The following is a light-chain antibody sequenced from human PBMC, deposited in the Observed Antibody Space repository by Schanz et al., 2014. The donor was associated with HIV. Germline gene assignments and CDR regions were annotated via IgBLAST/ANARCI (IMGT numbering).Light chain of an antibody. Sequence: EIVLTQSPGTLSLSPGERATLSCRASQSVSSNYLAWYQQKRDQPPRLVIYATSTRAAGIPDRFSGTGSGTEFTLTISSLQSEDFAVYYCQQYNNWPPWTIGQGTKVEIK. V-gene: IGKV3D-15*01. CDR3: QQYNNWPPWT. CDR1: QSVSSN. CDR2: ATS. J-gene: IGKJ1*01.